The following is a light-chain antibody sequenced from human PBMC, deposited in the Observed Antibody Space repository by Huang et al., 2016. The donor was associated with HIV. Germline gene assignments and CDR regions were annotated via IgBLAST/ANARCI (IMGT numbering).Light chain of an antibody. Sequence: EIVLTQSPGTLSLSPGERATLSCRASQSVSGNYLAWYQQKPGQAPRLLIYGASSRATGIPDRFSGSGSGTDFTLTITRREPEDIALYYCQVYGTSPPGPFGPGATVHIK. CDR2: GAS. CDR3: QVYGTSPPGP. V-gene: IGKV3-20*01. J-gene: IGKJ3*01. CDR1: QSVSGNY.